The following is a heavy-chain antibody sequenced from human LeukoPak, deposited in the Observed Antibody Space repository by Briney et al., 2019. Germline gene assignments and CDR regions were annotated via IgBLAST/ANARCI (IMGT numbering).Heavy chain of an antibody. CDR2: IKSKTDGGTT. CDR1: GFTFSDHG. D-gene: IGHD3-10*01. CDR3: TRDRSYGY. Sequence: PGGSLRLSCAAPGFTFSDHGMHWVRQAPGKGLEWVGRIKSKTDGGTTDYAAPVKGRFTISRDDSNNTLYLQMNSLKTEDTALYYCTRDRSYGYWGQGTLVTVSS. J-gene: IGHJ4*02. V-gene: IGHV3-15*01.